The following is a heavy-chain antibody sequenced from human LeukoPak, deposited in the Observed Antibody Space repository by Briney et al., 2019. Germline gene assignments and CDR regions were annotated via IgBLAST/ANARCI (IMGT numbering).Heavy chain of an antibody. CDR3: ARDGLPAARDI. CDR2: INGDGSST. V-gene: IGHV3-74*01. CDR1: GFIFSQFW. J-gene: IGHJ3*02. Sequence: PGGSLRLSCASSGFIFSQFWMQWVRQVPGKGLVWVSRINGDGSSTNYADSVKGRFTISRDNAKNTLYLQMNSLRAEDTAVYYCARDGLPAARDIWGQGTMVTVSS. D-gene: IGHD6-6*01.